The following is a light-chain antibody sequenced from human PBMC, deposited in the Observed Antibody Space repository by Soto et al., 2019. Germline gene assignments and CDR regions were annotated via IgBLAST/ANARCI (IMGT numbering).Light chain of an antibody. CDR2: WAS. CDR3: QQYYNTPFT. Sequence: DIVMTQSPDSLAVFLGERATINCKSSQSVLYSSNNKNYLAWYQQNPGQPPKLLIYWASTRESGVPDRFSGSGSGTDFTLTINSLQAEDVAVYYCQQYYNTPFTFGPGTKVYI. CDR1: QSVLYSSNNKNY. V-gene: IGKV4-1*01. J-gene: IGKJ3*01.